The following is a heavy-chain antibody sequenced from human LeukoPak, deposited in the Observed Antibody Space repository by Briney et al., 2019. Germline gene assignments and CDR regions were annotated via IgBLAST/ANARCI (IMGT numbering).Heavy chain of an antibody. V-gene: IGHV3-74*01. CDR2: INSDGSST. CDR1: GFTFSSYW. D-gene: IGHD3-10*01. CDR3: ARGFRRLVRGVIYYFDY. J-gene: IGHJ4*02. Sequence: PGGSLRLSCAASGFTFSSYWMHWVRQAPGKGLVWVSRINSDGSSTSYADSVKGRFTISRDNAKNSLYLQMNSLRAEDTAVYYCARGFRRLVRGVIYYFDYWGQGTLVTVSS.